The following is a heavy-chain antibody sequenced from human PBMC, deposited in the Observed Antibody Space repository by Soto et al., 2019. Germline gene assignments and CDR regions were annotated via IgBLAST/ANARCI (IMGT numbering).Heavy chain of an antibody. CDR3: AWLLPRSSWPPEGVDY. J-gene: IGHJ4*02. CDR2: INPSGGST. Sequence: ASVKVSCKASGYTFTSYYMHWVRQAPGQGLEWMGIINPSGGSTSYAQKLQGRVTMTRDTSTSTVYMELSSLRSEDTAVYYCAWLLPRSSWPPEGVDYWGQRTLVTVSS. V-gene: IGHV1-46*03. CDR1: GYTFTSYY. D-gene: IGHD6-13*01.